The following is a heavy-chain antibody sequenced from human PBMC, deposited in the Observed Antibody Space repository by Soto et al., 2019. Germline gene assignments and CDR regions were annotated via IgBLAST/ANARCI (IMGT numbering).Heavy chain of an antibody. CDR3: ASYDSSGYYYGLGYYGMDV. J-gene: IGHJ6*02. CDR2: FDPEDGET. CDR1: GYTLTELS. V-gene: IGHV1-24*01. Sequence: ASVKVSCKVSGYTLTELSMHWVRQAPGKGLEWMGGFDPEDGETIYAQKFQGRVTMTEDTSTDTAYMELSSLRSEDTAVYYCASYDSSGYYYGLGYYGMDVWGQGTTVTVSS. D-gene: IGHD3-22*01.